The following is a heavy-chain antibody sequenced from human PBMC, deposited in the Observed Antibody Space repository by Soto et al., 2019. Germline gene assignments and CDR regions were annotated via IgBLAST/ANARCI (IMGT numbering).Heavy chain of an antibody. CDR1: GYSFTNYW. J-gene: IGHJ5*02. Sequence: GESLKISCKGSGYSFTNYWIGWVRQMPGKGLEWIGIIFPGDSDTRYNPSFQGQVTISADESISTAYLQWSSLKASDTAIYYCARHTDSSGWTGWFDPWGQGTLVTVSS. D-gene: IGHD6-19*01. V-gene: IGHV5-51*01. CDR3: ARHTDSSGWTGWFDP. CDR2: IFPGDSDT.